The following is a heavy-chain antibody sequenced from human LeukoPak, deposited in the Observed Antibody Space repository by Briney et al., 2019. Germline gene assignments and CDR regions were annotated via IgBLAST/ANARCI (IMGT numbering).Heavy chain of an antibody. V-gene: IGHV4-30-4*01. CDR3: ARDCSGGSCYGAFDI. J-gene: IGHJ3*02. CDR2: IYDSGST. CDR1: GASIRTXXXY. Sequence: SETLSLTCTVSGASIRTXXXYWSWIRQPPGXGXXXXXYIYDSGSTYYNPSLKSRITISVDTSENRFSLKLSSVTATDTAVYYCARDCSGGSCYGAFDIWGQGTMVTVSS. D-gene: IGHD2-15*01.